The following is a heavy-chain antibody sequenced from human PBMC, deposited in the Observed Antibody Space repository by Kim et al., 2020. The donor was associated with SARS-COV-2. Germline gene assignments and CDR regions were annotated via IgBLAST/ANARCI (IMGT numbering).Heavy chain of an antibody. CDR2: INHSGST. Sequence: SETLSLTCAVSGGPFTGYFWTWVRQPPGMALEWIGAINHSGSTNYNPSLKSRTTISMDPSKNRFSLNVRSLTAADTAVYFCARARGSSFLHLDYWGRGNLVTLS. D-gene: IGHD6-13*01. CDR1: GGPFTGYF. CDR3: ARARGSSFLHLDY. J-gene: IGHJ4*02. V-gene: IGHV4-34*01.